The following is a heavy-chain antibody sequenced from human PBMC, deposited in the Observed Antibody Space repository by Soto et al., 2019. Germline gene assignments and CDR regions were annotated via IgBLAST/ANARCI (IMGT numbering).Heavy chain of an antibody. CDR3: ARHSVGGHYY. J-gene: IGHJ4*02. V-gene: IGHV4-39*01. CDR1: GDSISSSGHY. CDR2: IFYSGTT. D-gene: IGHD3-16*01. Sequence: SETLSLTCTVSGDSISSSGHYWGWLRQPPGKGLEWIGSIFYSGTTYSNPSLKSRVTISVDTSKNQLSLKVSSVTAADTAVYYCARHSVGGHYYWGQGTLVTVSS.